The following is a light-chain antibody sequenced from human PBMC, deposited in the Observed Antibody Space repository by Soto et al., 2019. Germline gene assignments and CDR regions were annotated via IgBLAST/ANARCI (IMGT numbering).Light chain of an antibody. V-gene: IGKV1-33*01. CDR1: QNINNY. J-gene: IGKJ5*01. CDR3: QQYENLPT. CDR2: DAS. Sequence: DIQMTQSPSSLSASVGDRGTITYQASQNINNYLNWYQQKPGRAPKLLIYDASNLEAGVPSRLRGSGSGTDFTFTISRLQPEDIATYYCQQYENLPTFGQGTRLEIK.